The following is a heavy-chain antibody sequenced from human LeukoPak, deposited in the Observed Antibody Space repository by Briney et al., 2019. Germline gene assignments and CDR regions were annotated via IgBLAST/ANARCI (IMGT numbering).Heavy chain of an antibody. Sequence: QPGGSLRLSCEASGFTFSSYEMNWVRQAPGKGLEWVSYISSSGSTIYYADSVKGRFTISRDNAKNSLYLQMNSLRAEDTAVYYCAREDYDSSGYFDYWGQGTLVTVSS. CDR1: GFTFSSYE. J-gene: IGHJ4*02. D-gene: IGHD3-22*01. CDR2: ISSSGSTI. CDR3: AREDYDSSGYFDY. V-gene: IGHV3-48*03.